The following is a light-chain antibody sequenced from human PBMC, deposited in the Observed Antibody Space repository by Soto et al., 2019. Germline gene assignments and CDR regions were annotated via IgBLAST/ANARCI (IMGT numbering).Light chain of an antibody. Sequence: QSALTQPASVSGSPGQSITISCTGTSSDVGGYNYVSWYQQHPGKAPKLMIYEVSNRPSGVSNRFSGPKSGNTASLAISGLQAEDEDDYYCTSYTSSSTWVFGGGTKVTVL. CDR1: SSDVGGYNY. V-gene: IGLV2-14*01. J-gene: IGLJ3*02. CDR3: TSYTSSSTWV. CDR2: EVS.